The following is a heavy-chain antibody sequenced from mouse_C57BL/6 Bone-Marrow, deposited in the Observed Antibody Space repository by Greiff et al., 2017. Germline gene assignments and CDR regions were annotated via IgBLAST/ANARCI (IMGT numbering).Heavy chain of an antibody. V-gene: IGHV1-18*01. D-gene: IGHD2-5*01. CDR1: GYTFTDYN. CDR3: ARTGDYSNYGELDY. J-gene: IGHJ2*01. Sequence: VQLQQSGPELVKPGASVKIPCKASGYTFTDYNMDWVKQSHGKSLEWIGDINPNNGGTIYNQKFKGKATVTVDKSSSTAYMELRSLTSEDTAVYYCARTGDYSNYGELDYWGQGTTLTVSS. CDR2: INPNNGGT.